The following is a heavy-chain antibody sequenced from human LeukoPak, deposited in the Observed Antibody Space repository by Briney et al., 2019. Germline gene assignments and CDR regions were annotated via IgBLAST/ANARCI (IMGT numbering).Heavy chain of an antibody. D-gene: IGHD2-2*01. V-gene: IGHV1-69*02. CDR1: GGTFSSYT. CDR3: ARASGYCSSTSCPNWFDP. J-gene: IGHJ5*02. CDR2: IIPILGIA. Sequence: ASVKVSCKASGGTFSSYTISWVRQAPGQGLEWMGRIIPILGIANYAQKFQGRVTITADKSTSTAYMELSSLRSEDTAVYYCARASGYCSSTSCPNWFDPWGRGTLVTVSS.